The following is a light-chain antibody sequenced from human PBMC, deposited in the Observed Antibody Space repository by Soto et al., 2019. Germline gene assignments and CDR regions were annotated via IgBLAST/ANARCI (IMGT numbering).Light chain of an antibody. CDR3: QQYGSSPT. Sequence: EVVMTQSPATLSVSPGEGVTLSSRASQSLSSGYLAWYQQKFGQAPRLLIYDASRRATGIPERFSGSGSGTDFTLTINRLEPEDFAVYYCQQYGSSPTFGLGTKVEIK. CDR1: QSLSSGY. CDR2: DAS. V-gene: IGKV3-20*01. J-gene: IGKJ1*01.